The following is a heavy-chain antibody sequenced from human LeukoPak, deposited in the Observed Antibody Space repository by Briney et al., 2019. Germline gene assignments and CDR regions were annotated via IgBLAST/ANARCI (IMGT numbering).Heavy chain of an antibody. CDR1: GVSISNYY. Sequence: SETLSLTCTVSGVSISNYYWNWIRQPPGKGLEWIGRIYNGGIITYNPSLKSRVTMSIDTSNNQFSLRLRFVTAADTAVYYCARDSGTTGEVKFDPWGQGTLVTVSS. CDR3: ARDSGTTGEVKFDP. CDR2: IYNGGII. D-gene: IGHD3-10*01. V-gene: IGHV4-4*07. J-gene: IGHJ5*02.